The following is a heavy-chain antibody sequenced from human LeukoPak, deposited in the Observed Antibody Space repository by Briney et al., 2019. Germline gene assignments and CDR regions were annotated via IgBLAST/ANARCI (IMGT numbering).Heavy chain of an antibody. D-gene: IGHD3-22*01. Sequence: GGSLRLSCAASGFTFSSYWMSWVRQAPGKGLEWVANIKQDGSEKYYADSVKGRFTISRDNAKNSLYLQMNSLRAEDTAVYYCARDRAPGPYYYDSSGYSVDAFDIWGQGTMVTVSS. CDR3: ARDRAPGPYYYDSSGYSVDAFDI. CDR1: GFTFSSYW. V-gene: IGHV3-7*01. CDR2: IKQDGSEK. J-gene: IGHJ3*02.